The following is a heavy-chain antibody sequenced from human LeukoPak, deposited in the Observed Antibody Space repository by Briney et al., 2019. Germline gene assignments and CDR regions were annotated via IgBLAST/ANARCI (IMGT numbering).Heavy chain of an antibody. V-gene: IGHV3-23*01. D-gene: IGHD3-10*01. CDR3: AKGSRGYYYYYGMDV. CDR2: ISGSGGST. CDR1: GFTFSSYA. J-gene: IGHJ6*02. Sequence: PGGSLRLSCAASGFTFSSYAMSWVRQAPGKGLEWVSAISGSGGSTYYADSVKGRFTISRDNSKNTLYLQMNSLGAEDTAVYYCAKGSRGYYYYYGMDVWGQGTTVTVSS.